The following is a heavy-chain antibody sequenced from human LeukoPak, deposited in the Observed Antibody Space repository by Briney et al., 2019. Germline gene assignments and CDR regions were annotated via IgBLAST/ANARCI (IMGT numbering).Heavy chain of an antibody. V-gene: IGHV4-59*08. Sequence: PSETLSPTCTVSGGSISSYYWSWIRQPPGKGLEWSGYIYYSGSTNYNPSLKSRVTISLDTSKNQFSLKLSSVTAADTAVYYCARRVDIAVAGGSYYFDYWGQGTLVTVSS. J-gene: IGHJ4*02. CDR1: GGSISSYY. D-gene: IGHD6-19*01. CDR2: IYYSGST. CDR3: ARRVDIAVAGGSYYFDY.